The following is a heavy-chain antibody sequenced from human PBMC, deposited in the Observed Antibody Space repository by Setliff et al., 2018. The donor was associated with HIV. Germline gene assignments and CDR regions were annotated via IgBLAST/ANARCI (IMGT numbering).Heavy chain of an antibody. Sequence: LSLSCAASGFTFSSYAMSWVRQAPGKGLEWVSAISGSGGSTYYADSVKGRFTISRDNSKNTLYLQMNSLRAEDTAVYHCARVKPHLRRSGSYWIVDYWGQGTLVTVSS. CDR2: ISGSGGST. J-gene: IGHJ4*02. CDR1: GFTFSSYA. CDR3: ARVKPHLRRSGSYWIVDY. V-gene: IGHV3-23*01. D-gene: IGHD1-26*01.